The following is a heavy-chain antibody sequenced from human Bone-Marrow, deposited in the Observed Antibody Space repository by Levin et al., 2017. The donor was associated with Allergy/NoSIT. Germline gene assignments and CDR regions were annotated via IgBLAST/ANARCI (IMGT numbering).Heavy chain of an antibody. CDR2: IKSKAAGGTT. J-gene: IGHJ4*01. CDR1: GFTFSNAW. Sequence: GGSLRLSCAASGFTFSNAWMNWVRQAPGRGLEWVGRIKSKAAGGTTDYAAPVKGRFSISRDDSESTVYLQMNSLKSEDTAVYYCVTVIYGGWGPGALVTVSS. D-gene: IGHD3-10*01. CDR3: VTVIYGG. V-gene: IGHV3-15*01.